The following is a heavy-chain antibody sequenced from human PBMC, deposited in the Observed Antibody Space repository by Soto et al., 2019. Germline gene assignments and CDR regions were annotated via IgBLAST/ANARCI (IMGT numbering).Heavy chain of an antibody. V-gene: IGHV1-18*01. CDR3: ARGGYYDSSGSRNYHYYGMDA. Sequence: QVQLVQSGTEVKKPGASVKVSCKASGYTFNSYGISWVRQAPGQGLEWMGWISPYDDNTNYAQNLQGRVTMTTDTSTRTAYMELRSLRSDDTAVYYCARGGYYDSSGSRNYHYYGMDAWGQGTLVTVSS. J-gene: IGHJ6*02. CDR2: ISPYDDNT. CDR1: GYTFNSYG. D-gene: IGHD3-22*01.